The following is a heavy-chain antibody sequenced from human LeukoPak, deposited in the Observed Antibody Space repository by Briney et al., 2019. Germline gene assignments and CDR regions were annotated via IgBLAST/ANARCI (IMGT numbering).Heavy chain of an antibody. J-gene: IGHJ4*02. CDR3: ARGLRREQQLLRAFDS. V-gene: IGHV1-8*01. D-gene: IGHD6-13*01. Sequence: ASVKVSCKASGYTFTSYDINWVRQATGQGLEWMGWMNPNSGNTGYAQKFQGRVTMTSNTSIRTAYMELSGLTSEDTAVYYCARGLRREQQLLRAFDSWGQGTLVTVSS. CDR2: MNPNSGNT. CDR1: GYTFTSYD.